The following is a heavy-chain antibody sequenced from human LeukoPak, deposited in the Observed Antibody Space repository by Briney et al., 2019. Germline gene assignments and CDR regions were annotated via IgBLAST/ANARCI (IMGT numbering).Heavy chain of an antibody. CDR3: AREIVDTAASINWFDP. Sequence: ASVKVSCKASGYTFTSYGISWVRQAPGQGLEWMGWINPNSGGTNYAQKFQGRVTMTRDTSISTAYMELSRLRSDDTAVYYCAREIVDTAASINWFDPWGQGTLVTVSS. V-gene: IGHV1-2*02. J-gene: IGHJ5*02. CDR2: INPNSGGT. D-gene: IGHD5-18*01. CDR1: GYTFTSYG.